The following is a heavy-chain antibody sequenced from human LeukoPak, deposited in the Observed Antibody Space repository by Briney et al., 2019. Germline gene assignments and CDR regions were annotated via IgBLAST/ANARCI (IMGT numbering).Heavy chain of an antibody. D-gene: IGHD6-19*01. V-gene: IGHV4-61*01. CDR1: GGSVTSGTYY. CDR3: ARVLIAVSAFDY. CDR2: IYYGGST. Sequence: SETLSLTCSVSGGSVTSGTYYWTWIRQPPGKGLEWLVYIYYGGSTNYNPSLENRVTISVDTSKNQFSLMLTSVTAADTGVYFCARVLIAVSAFDYWGRGGLATVSS. J-gene: IGHJ4*02.